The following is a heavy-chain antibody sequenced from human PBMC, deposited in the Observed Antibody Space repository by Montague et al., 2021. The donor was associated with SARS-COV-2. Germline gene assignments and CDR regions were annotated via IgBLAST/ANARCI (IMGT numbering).Heavy chain of an antibody. Sequence: SETLSLTCTVSGGSLSSYYWCWIRLPPGKGLEWIGYINYIGSTNYNPSPTRRVPISLDTSKNQYSLNLSSVTAAATAVYYCARHVFGSLTHFHHWGQGSLVTVSS. D-gene: IGHD1-26*01. CDR3: ARHVFGSLTHFHH. CDR1: GGSLSSYY. CDR2: INYIGST. V-gene: IGHV4-59*08. J-gene: IGHJ1*01.